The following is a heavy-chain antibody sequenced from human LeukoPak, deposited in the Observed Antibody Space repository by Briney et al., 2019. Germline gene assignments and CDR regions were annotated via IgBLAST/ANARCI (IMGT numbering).Heavy chain of an antibody. CDR3: AREGSSDAFDI. CDR2: IYYSGST. Sequence: SETLSLTCTVSGGSISSYYWSWVRQPPGKGREWIGYIYYSGSTNYNPSLKSRVTISVDTSKNQFSLKLSSVAAADTAVYYCAREGSSDAFDIWGQGTMVTVS. CDR1: GGSISSYY. D-gene: IGHD2-15*01. J-gene: IGHJ3*02. V-gene: IGHV4-59*01.